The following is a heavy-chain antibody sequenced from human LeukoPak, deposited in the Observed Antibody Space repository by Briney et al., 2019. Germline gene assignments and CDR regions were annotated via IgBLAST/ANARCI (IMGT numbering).Heavy chain of an antibody. CDR1: GFTFSHYG. CDR2: LSGSGNKT. V-gene: IGHV3-23*01. Sequence: PGGSLRLSCAAAGFTFSHYGMSWVRQAPGKGLEWVSSLSGSGNKTYYADSVKGRFTISRDNSKNTLYLQMNSLRAEDTAVYYCAKDRRYYDILTGYSAEYYYYMDVWGKGTTVTISS. CDR3: AKDRRYYDILTGYSAEYYYYMDV. J-gene: IGHJ6*03. D-gene: IGHD3-9*01.